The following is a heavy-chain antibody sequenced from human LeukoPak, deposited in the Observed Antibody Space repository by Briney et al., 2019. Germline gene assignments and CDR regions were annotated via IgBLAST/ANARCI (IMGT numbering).Heavy chain of an antibody. J-gene: IGHJ4*02. D-gene: IGHD6-13*01. Sequence: GRSLRLSCAASGFTFSSYGMHWVRQAPGKGLEWVAVISYDGSNKYYADSVKGRLTISRDNSKNTLYLQMNSLRAEDTAVYYCAKDGAAATTADYWGQGTLVTVSS. CDR2: ISYDGSNK. CDR1: GFTFSSYG. V-gene: IGHV3-30*18. CDR3: AKDGAAATTADY.